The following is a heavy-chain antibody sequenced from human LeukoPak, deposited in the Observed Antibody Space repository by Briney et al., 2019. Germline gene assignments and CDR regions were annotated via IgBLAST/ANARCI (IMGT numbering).Heavy chain of an antibody. CDR3: AIVRGYGGYDYYDDPGYYYYYGMDV. J-gene: IGHJ6*02. Sequence: GASVKVSCKASGYTFTGYYMHWVRQAPGQGLEWMGWINPNSGGTNYAQKFQGRVTMTRDTSISTAYMELSRLRSDDTAVYYCAIVRGYGGYDYYDDPGYYYYYGMDVWGQGTTVTVSS. V-gene: IGHV1-2*02. D-gene: IGHD5-12*01. CDR1: GYTFTGYY. CDR2: INPNSGGT.